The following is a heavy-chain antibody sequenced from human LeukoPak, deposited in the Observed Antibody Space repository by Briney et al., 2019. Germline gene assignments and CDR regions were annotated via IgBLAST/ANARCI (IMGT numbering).Heavy chain of an antibody. V-gene: IGHV3-21*01. Sequence: GGSLRLSCAASGFTFSSYSMNWVRQTPGQGLEWVSSITSGSSHIYYADSVKGRFTISRDNAKSSLYLQMNSLRAEDTAVYYCARDRPGRYSDYWGQGTLVTVSS. D-gene: IGHD2-15*01. CDR2: ITSGSSHI. CDR3: ARDRPGRYSDY. J-gene: IGHJ4*02. CDR1: GFTFSSYS.